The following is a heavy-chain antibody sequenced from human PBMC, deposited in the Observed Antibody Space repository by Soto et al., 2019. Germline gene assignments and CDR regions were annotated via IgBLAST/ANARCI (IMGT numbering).Heavy chain of an antibody. CDR2: IYYSGST. D-gene: IGHD4-17*01. J-gene: IGHJ2*01. Sequence: QVQLQESGPGLVKPSQTLSLTCTVSGGSISSGDYYWSWIRQPPGKGLEWIGYIYYSGSTYYNPSLKSRVTISVDTSKNQFSLKLRSVTAADTAVYYCAREPTLYGDHRYFDLWGRGTLVTVSS. CDR1: GGSISSGDYY. CDR3: AREPTLYGDHRYFDL. V-gene: IGHV4-30-4*01.